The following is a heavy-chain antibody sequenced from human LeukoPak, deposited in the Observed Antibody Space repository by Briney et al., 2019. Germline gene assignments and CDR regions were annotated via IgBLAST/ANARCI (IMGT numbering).Heavy chain of an antibody. V-gene: IGHV1-2*02. CDR3: ARAQTYGDSRLLLDY. Sequence: GASVKVSCKASGYTFTGYYMHWVRQAPGQGLEWMGWINPNSGGTNYAQKFQGRVTMTRDTSISTAYMELSRLRSDDTAVYYCARAQTYGDSRLLLDYWGQGTLVTVSS. J-gene: IGHJ4*02. D-gene: IGHD2-21*02. CDR1: GYTFTGYY. CDR2: INPNSGGT.